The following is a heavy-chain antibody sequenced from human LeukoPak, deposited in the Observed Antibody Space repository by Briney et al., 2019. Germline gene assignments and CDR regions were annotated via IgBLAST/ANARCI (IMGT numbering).Heavy chain of an antibody. CDR2: INHSGST. CDR1: GGSINSSNCY. CDR3: ARGPRGDY. Sequence: SETLSLTCTVSGGSINSSNCYWGWIRQPPGKGLEWIGEINHSGSTNYNPSLKSRVTISVDTSKNQFSLKLSSVTAADTAVYYCARGPRGDYWGQGTLVTVSS. J-gene: IGHJ4*02. D-gene: IGHD3-10*01. V-gene: IGHV4-39*07.